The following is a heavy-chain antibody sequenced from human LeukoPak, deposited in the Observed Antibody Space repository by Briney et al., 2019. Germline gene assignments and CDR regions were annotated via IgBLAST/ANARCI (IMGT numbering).Heavy chain of an antibody. J-gene: IGHJ3*02. V-gene: IGHV3-7*03. CDR3: ARVSSGSYWGWSAFDI. CDR2: IKQDGSEK. Sequence: GGSLRLSCAASGFTFSSYWMSWVRQAPGKGLEWVASIKQDGSEKYYVDSVKGRFTISRDNAKNSLYLQMNSLRAEDTAVYYCARVSSGSYWGWSAFDIWGQGTMVTVSS. CDR1: GFTFSSYW. D-gene: IGHD1-26*01.